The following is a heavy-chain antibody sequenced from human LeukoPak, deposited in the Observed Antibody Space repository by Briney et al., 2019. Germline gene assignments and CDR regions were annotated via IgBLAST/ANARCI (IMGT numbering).Heavy chain of an antibody. Sequence: GPSVKVSCKASGYTFTSYGISWVRQAPGQGLEWMGWISAYNGNTNYAQKLQGRVTMTTDTSTSTAYMELRSLRSDDTAVYYCARGGCSSTSCYWTSEPRYMDVWGKGTTVTVSS. CDR1: GYTFTSYG. CDR3: ARGGCSSTSCYWTSEPRYMDV. D-gene: IGHD2-2*01. J-gene: IGHJ6*03. CDR2: ISAYNGNT. V-gene: IGHV1-18*01.